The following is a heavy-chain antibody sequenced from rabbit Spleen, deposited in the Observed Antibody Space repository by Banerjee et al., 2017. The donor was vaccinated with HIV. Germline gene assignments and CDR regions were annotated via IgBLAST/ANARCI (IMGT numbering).Heavy chain of an antibody. CDR1: GFSLNSDYV. V-gene: IGHV1S40*01. Sequence: QSLEESGGGLFQPGGSLALTCKASGFSLNSDYVMCWVRQAPGKGLEWIACINAVTAKAVYASWAKGRFTLSKTSSTTVTLQMTSLTDADTATYFCARDSGSSFSSYGMDLWGQGTLVTVS. D-gene: IGHD8-1*01. J-gene: IGHJ6*01. CDR3: ARDSGSSFSSYGMDL. CDR2: INAVTAKA.